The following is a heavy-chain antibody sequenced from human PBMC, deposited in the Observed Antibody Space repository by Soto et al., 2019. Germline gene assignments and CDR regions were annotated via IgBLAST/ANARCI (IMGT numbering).Heavy chain of an antibody. V-gene: IGHV1-18*04. CDR2: ISPFQGNT. CDR3: ASGNRDPAGYAHDY. Sequence: ASVKVSCKASGYTFPRYGISWVRQAPGQGVEGMGWISPFQGNTNYAQKFQGSVTMTTDSSTSTAYMELSSLTSHETAILSRASGNRDPAGYAHDYSGQGSRV. CDR1: GYTFPRYG. D-gene: IGHD3-9*01. J-gene: IGHJ4*02.